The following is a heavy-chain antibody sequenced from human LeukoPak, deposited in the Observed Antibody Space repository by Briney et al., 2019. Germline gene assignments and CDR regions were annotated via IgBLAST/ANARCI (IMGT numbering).Heavy chain of an antibody. Sequence: ASVKVSCKAPGDTFTSYGISWVRQAPGQGLEWMGWISAYNGNTNYARKLQGRVTMTTDTSTSTAYMELRSLRSDDTAVYYCARVGCSSTSCYWGYYYYGMDVWGQGTTVTVSS. CDR1: GDTFTSYG. J-gene: IGHJ6*02. D-gene: IGHD2-2*01. CDR2: ISAYNGNT. V-gene: IGHV1-18*01. CDR3: ARVGCSSTSCYWGYYYYGMDV.